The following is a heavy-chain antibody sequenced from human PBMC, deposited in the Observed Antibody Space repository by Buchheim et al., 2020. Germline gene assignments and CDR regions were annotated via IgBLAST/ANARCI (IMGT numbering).Heavy chain of an antibody. CDR3: ARGGSYLDR. D-gene: IGHD3-16*01. CDR2: IRSKAYGGTP. J-gene: IGHJ4*02. V-gene: IGHV3-49*04. Sequence: EVQVVESGGGLVQPGRSLRLSCTGSGFTFGGNAVNWVRQAPGKGLEPVGFIRSKAYGGTPEYAASVNGRFTISRDDSKSIAYLQMNSLRTEDTAVYFCARGGSYLDRWGQGTL. CDR1: GFTFGGNA.